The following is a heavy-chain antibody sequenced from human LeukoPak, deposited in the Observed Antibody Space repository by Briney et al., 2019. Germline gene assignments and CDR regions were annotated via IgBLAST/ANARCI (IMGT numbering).Heavy chain of an antibody. J-gene: IGHJ2*01. D-gene: IGHD3-10*01. Sequence: ASVKVSCKASGYMFTSYDINWVRQATGQGLEWMGWMNPNSGNAGYAQKFQGRVTMTTDTSTSTAYMELRSLRSDDTAVYYCAREGHESFGYFDLWGRGTLVTVSS. CDR2: MNPNSGNA. CDR3: AREGHESFGYFDL. CDR1: GYMFTSYD. V-gene: IGHV1-8*01.